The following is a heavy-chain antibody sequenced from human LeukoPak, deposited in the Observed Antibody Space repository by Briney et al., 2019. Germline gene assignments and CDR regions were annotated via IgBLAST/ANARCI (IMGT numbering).Heavy chain of an antibody. CDR2: IIPIFGTA. V-gene: IGHV1-69*06. CDR3: ASIVDTGSNWFDP. CDR1: GGTFSSYA. J-gene: IGHJ5*02. Sequence: ASVKVSCKASGGTFSSYAISWVRQAPGQGLEWMGGIIPIFGTANYAQKFQGRVTITADKSTSTAYMELSSLRSEDTAVYYCASIVDTGSNWFDPWGQGTLVTVSS. D-gene: IGHD5-18*01.